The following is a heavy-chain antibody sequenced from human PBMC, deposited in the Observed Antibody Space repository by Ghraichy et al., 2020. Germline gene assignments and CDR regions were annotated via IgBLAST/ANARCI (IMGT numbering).Heavy chain of an antibody. CDR2: IYYSGST. CDR1: GGSISSYY. V-gene: IGHV4-59*01. Sequence: SQTLSLTCTVSGGSISSYYWSWIRQPPGKGLEWIGYIYYSGSTNYNPSLKSRVTISVDTSKNQFSLKLSSVTAADTAVYYCARGTVLRFWDYWGQGTLVTVSS. CDR3: ARGTVLRFWDY. D-gene: IGHD3-3*01. J-gene: IGHJ4*02.